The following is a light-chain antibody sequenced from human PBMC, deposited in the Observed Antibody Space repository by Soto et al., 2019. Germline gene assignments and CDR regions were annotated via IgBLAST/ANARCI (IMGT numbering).Light chain of an antibody. CDR2: SNN. Sequence: QSVLTQPPSASGTPGQRVTISCSGGSSNIGSNAVNWYRQLPGTAPKLLIHSNNQRPSGVPDRFSGSKSGTPASLAISGLQSEDEADYYCAAWDDSLNGYVFGTGTKVTVL. CDR3: AAWDDSLNGYV. V-gene: IGLV1-44*01. J-gene: IGLJ1*01. CDR1: SSNIGSNA.